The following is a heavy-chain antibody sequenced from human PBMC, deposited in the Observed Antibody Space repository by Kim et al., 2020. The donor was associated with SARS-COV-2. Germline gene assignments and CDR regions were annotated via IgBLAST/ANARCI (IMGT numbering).Heavy chain of an antibody. Sequence: GGSLRLSCAASGFTFSSYGMHWVRQAPGKGLEWVAVISYDGSNKYYADSVKGRFTISRDNSKNTLYLQMNSLRAEDTAVYYCAKDPSPILLWFGELSGFDYWGQGTLVTVSS. J-gene: IGHJ4*02. CDR2: ISYDGSNK. V-gene: IGHV3-30*18. CDR3: AKDPSPILLWFGELSGFDY. CDR1: GFTFSSYG. D-gene: IGHD3-10*01.